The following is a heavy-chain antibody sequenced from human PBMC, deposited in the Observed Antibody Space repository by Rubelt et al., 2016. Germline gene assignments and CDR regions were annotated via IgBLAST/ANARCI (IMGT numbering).Heavy chain of an antibody. Sequence: QVQLQQWGAGLLKPSETLSLTCAVYGGSFSGYYWSWIRQPPGKGLEWIGEINHSGNSNYNPSLKSRVTISVDTSKNQFSLKLSSVTAADTALYYCARPHSSGWYPFDYWGQGTLVTVSS. CDR2: INHSGNS. J-gene: IGHJ4*02. CDR1: GGSFSGYY. CDR3: ARPHSSGWYPFDY. D-gene: IGHD6-19*01. V-gene: IGHV4-34*01.